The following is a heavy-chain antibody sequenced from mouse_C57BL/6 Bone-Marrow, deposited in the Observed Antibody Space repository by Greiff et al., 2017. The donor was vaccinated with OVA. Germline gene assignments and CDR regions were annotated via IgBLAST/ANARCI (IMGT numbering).Heavy chain of an antibody. D-gene: IGHD1-1*01. CDR3: ARGITTVVATDYYAMDY. V-gene: IGHV1-18*01. CDR1: GYTFTDYN. CDR2: INPNNGGT. J-gene: IGHJ4*01. Sequence: EVKVVESGPELVKPGASVKIPCKASGYTFTDYNMDWVKQSHGKSLEWIGDINPNNGGTIYNQKFKGKATLTVDKSSSTAYMELRSLTSEDTAVYYCARGITTVVATDYYAMDYWGQGTSVTVSS.